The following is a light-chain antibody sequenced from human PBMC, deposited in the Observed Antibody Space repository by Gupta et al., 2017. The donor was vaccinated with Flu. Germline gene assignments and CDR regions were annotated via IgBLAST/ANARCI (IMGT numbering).Light chain of an antibody. CDR1: SSDVGGYNY. Sequence: QSALTHPPSASGSPGQSVTISCPGTSSDVGGYNYVSWYQQHPGKAPKLMIYEVSKRPSGVPDRFSGSKSGNTASLTVSGLQAEDEADYYCSSYAGSNIYVFGTGTKVTVL. J-gene: IGLJ1*01. CDR3: SSYAGSNIYV. V-gene: IGLV2-8*01. CDR2: EVS.